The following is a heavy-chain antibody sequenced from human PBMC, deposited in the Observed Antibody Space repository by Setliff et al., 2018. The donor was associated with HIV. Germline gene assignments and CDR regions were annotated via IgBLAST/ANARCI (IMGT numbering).Heavy chain of an antibody. CDR3: ARESACSSTSCPKVLDY. CDR1: GGTFGIYG. CDR2: TIPMFGTA. D-gene: IGHD2-2*01. V-gene: IGHV1-69*05. J-gene: IGHJ4*02. Sequence: ASVKVSCKAPGGTFGIYGISWVRQAPGQGLEWMGGTIPMFGTANYAQKFQGRVTITTDESTNTGYMELSSLRSEDTAVYYCARESACSSTSCPKVLDYWGQGTLVTVSS.